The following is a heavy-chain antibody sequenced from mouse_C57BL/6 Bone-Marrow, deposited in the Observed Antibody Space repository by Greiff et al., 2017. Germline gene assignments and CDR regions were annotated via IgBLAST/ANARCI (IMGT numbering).Heavy chain of an antibody. CDR3: ARDLGRGYFDY. Sequence: EVKLVESGGGLVQSGRSLRLSCATSGFTFSDFYMEWVRQAPGKGLEWIAASRNKANDYTTEYSASVKGRFIVSRDTSQSILYLQMNALRAEDTAMYYCARDLGRGYFDYWGQGTTLTVSS. CDR2: SRNKANDYTT. CDR1: GFTFSDFY. D-gene: IGHD4-1*01. V-gene: IGHV7-1*01. J-gene: IGHJ2*01.